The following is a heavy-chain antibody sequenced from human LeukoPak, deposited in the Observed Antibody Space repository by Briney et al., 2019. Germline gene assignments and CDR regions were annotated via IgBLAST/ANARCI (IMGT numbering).Heavy chain of an antibody. Sequence: PGGSLRLSCVASGFTFSSSGMYWVRQAPGKGLEWVAYIRFDGSNKYYADSVQGRFTISRDNSKNTLYLQMNSLRPEDTAVYYCAKRLCSGGSCYGIDYWGQGTLVILSS. CDR1: GFTFSSSG. CDR2: IRFDGSNK. J-gene: IGHJ4*02. CDR3: AKRLCSGGSCYGIDY. D-gene: IGHD2-15*01. V-gene: IGHV3-30*02.